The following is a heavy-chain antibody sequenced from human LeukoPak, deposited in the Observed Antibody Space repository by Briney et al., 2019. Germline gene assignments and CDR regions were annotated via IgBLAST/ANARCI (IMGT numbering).Heavy chain of an antibody. CDR3: ARDGVHYDSSGYYRYYFDL. CDR2: ITAGSDTI. V-gene: IGHV3-48*01. D-gene: IGHD3-22*01. CDR1: GFTFSSYS. Sequence: PGGSLRLSCAASGFTFSSYSMNWVRQAPGKGLEWISYITAGSDTIFYADSVEGRFTISRDNSKNSLYPQMNSLRVEDTAVYYCARDGVHYDSSGYYRYYFDLWGQGTLVTVSS. J-gene: IGHJ4*02.